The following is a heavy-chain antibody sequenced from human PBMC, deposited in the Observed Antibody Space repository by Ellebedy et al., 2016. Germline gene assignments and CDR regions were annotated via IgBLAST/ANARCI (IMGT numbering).Heavy chain of an antibody. CDR1: GYSISSGYY. CDR3: AREGPASLTGYYKRAGYGMDV. Sequence: SETLSLTXTVSGYSISSGYYWGWIRQPPGKGLEWIGSIYHSGSTYYNPSLKSRVTISVDTSKNQFSLKLSSVTAADTAVYYCAREGPASLTGYYKRAGYGMDVWGQGTTVTVSS. V-gene: IGHV4-38-2*02. CDR2: IYHSGST. D-gene: IGHD3-9*01. J-gene: IGHJ6*02.